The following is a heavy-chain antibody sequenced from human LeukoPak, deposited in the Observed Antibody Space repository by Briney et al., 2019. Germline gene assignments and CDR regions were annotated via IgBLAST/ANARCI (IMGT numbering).Heavy chain of an antibody. V-gene: IGHV3-48*01. Sequence: GGSLRLSCAASGFTFSSYSMNWVRQAPGKGLEWVSYISSSSRTTYYADSVKGRFTISRDNAKNLLYLQMSSLRAEDTAVYYCARDYSGSGYELDYWGQGTLVTVSS. CDR3: ARDYSGSGYELDY. CDR2: ISSSSRTT. CDR1: GFTFSSYS. D-gene: IGHD5-12*01. J-gene: IGHJ4*02.